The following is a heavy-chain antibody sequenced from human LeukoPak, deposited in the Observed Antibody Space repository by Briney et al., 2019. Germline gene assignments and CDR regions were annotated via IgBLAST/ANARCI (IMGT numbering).Heavy chain of an antibody. CDR1: GFTFSSYG. Sequence: GGSLRLSCAASGFTFSSYGMHWVRQAPGKGLEWVAFIRYDGSNKYYADSVRGRFTISRDNSKNTLYLQLNSLRAEDPAVYYFAREKASLGALDDAFDIWGQGTMVTVSS. J-gene: IGHJ3*02. V-gene: IGHV3-30*02. CDR3: AREKASLGALDDAFDI. CDR2: IRYDGSNK.